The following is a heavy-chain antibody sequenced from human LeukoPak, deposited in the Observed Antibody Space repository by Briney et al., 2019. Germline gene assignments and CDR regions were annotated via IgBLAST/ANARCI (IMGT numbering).Heavy chain of an antibody. CDR1: GFTFSSYA. J-gene: IGHJ4*02. CDR2: ISGSRGST. D-gene: IGHD3-16*01. V-gene: IGHV3-23*01. Sequence: GGSLRLSCAASGFTFSSYAMSWVRQAPGKGLEWVSGISGSRGSTYYADSVKGRFTISRDNSKKTLFMQMNSLRAEDTAVYYCANPAASASGGYWGQGTLVTVSS. CDR3: ANPAASASGGY.